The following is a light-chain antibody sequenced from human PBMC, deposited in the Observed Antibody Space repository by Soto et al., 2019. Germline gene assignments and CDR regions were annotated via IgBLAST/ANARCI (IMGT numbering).Light chain of an antibody. Sequence: EVLLTQSPATLSVSPGESATLSCRASQSVRGSLAWYQQRPGQPPRLLIYGAPYRAASGSSRFSGSASGTEFTLSISSLQSEEFADYYCQEYFYWPRTFGQGTKVEIK. CDR1: QSVRGS. J-gene: IGKJ1*01. CDR3: QEYFYWPRT. V-gene: IGKV3-15*01. CDR2: GAP.